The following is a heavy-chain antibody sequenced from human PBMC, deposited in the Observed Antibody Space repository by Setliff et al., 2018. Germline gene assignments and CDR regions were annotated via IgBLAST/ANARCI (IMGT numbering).Heavy chain of an antibody. Sequence: PGGSLRLSCTGSGFIFGDYAITWVRQAPGKGLEWISFIRSKTYGETTEFAASVKGRFTISRDDSKSIAYLHMSSLKTEDTAVYYCTRDRGPYDFWGAYFVYWGQGSLVTVSS. D-gene: IGHD3-3*01. V-gene: IGHV3-49*04. CDR3: TRDRGPYDFWGAYFVY. J-gene: IGHJ4*02. CDR1: GFIFGDYA. CDR2: IRSKTYGETT.